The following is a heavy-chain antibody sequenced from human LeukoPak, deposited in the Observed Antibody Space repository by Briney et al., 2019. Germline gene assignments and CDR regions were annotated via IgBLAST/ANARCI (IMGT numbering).Heavy chain of an antibody. CDR2: ISDSGGST. CDR3: AKGITMVRGVIAKTLFDY. Sequence: PGGSLRLSCEASGFTFNTYAVTWVRQGPGKGLEWVSYISDSGGSTYYADSVKGRFTISRDNSKNTLFLQMSSLRAEDTAVYYCAKGITMVRGVIAKTLFDYWGQGALVTVSS. J-gene: IGHJ4*02. CDR1: GFTFNTYA. D-gene: IGHD3-10*01. V-gene: IGHV3-23*01.